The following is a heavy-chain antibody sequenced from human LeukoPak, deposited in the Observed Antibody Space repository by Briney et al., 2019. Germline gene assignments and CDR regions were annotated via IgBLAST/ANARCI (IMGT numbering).Heavy chain of an antibody. CDR1: GFTFRSYG. Sequence: GGSLRLSCAASGFTFRSYGMHWVRQAPGNGRERGANIKEDGSEKGYVDSVKGRFTISRDNAKNSLYLQMNSLRVEDTAVYYCARGRGWTDYWGQGTLVTVSS. J-gene: IGHJ4*02. D-gene: IGHD6-19*01. V-gene: IGHV3-7*01. CDR2: IKEDGSEK. CDR3: ARGRGWTDY.